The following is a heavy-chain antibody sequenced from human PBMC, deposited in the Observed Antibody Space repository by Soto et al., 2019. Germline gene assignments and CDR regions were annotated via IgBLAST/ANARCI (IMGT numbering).Heavy chain of an antibody. CDR2: ISSSGSTI. CDR3: ARDSVYYNDSIGYWSHYGMDV. J-gene: IGHJ6*02. V-gene: IGHV3-11*04. CDR1: GFTFSDYY. Sequence: QVQLVESGGGLVKPGGSLRLSCAASGFTFSDYYMSWIRQAPGKGLEWVSYISSSGSTIYYADSVKGRFTISRDNAKNSLYLQMDSLRAEDTALYYCARDSVYYNDSIGYWSHYGMDVWGQGTTVTVS. D-gene: IGHD3-22*01.